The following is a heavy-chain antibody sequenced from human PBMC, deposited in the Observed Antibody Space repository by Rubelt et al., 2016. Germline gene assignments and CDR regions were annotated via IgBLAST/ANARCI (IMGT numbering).Heavy chain of an antibody. V-gene: IGHV1-8*02. CDR3: ARRRDCYNWNDY. CDR1: GYTFTSYG. Sequence: QVQLVQSGAEVKKPGASVKVSCKASGYTFTSYGISWVRQATGQGLEWMGWMNPNSGNTGYVQKFQGRVTMTRNTSISKAYMGLSSRRTEETAVYYRARRRDCYNWNDYWGQGTLVTVSS. D-gene: IGHD5-24*01. CDR2: MNPNSGNT. J-gene: IGHJ4*02.